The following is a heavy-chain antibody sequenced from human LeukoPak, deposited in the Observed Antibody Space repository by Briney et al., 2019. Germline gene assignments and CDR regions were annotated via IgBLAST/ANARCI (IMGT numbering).Heavy chain of an antibody. D-gene: IGHD7-27*01. CDR3: ARATNWGKLDY. J-gene: IGHJ4*02. CDR1: GFTFSTSW. CDR2: INHDGSEK. V-gene: IGHV3-7*01. Sequence: GGSLRLSCAASGFTFSTSWMSWVRQAPGKGLEWVANINHDGSEKYYVDSVKGRFTISRDSAKNSLYLQMNSPRVEDTAVYYCARATNWGKLDYWGQGTLVTVSS.